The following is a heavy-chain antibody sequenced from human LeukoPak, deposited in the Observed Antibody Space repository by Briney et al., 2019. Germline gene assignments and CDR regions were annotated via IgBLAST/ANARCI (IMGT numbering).Heavy chain of an antibody. J-gene: IGHJ5*02. V-gene: IGHV1-2*02. CDR3: ARGRRIAARLRGGWFDP. D-gene: IGHD6-6*01. CDR2: INPNSGGT. Sequence: GASVKVSCKASGYTFTDYYMHCVRQAPGQGLEWMGWINPNSGGTNYAQKFQGRVTMTRDTSISTAYMELSRLRSDDTAVYYCARGRRIAARLRGGWFDPWGQGTLVTVSS. CDR1: GYTFTDYY.